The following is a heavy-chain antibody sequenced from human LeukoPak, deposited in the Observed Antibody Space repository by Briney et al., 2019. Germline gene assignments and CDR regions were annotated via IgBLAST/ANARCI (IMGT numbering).Heavy chain of an antibody. V-gene: IGHV3-23*01. Sequence: PGGSLRLSCAAAGFSFSSHAMSWVRQAPGKGLEWVSYVSGSGGTTYYADSVKGRFTISRENSESTLYLQMNSLGVENTAVYYCAKDRFCSGAGCSDAFDIWGQGTMVTVSS. CDR2: VSGSGGTT. CDR3: AKDRFCSGAGCSDAFDI. D-gene: IGHD2-15*01. J-gene: IGHJ3*02. CDR1: GFSFSSHA.